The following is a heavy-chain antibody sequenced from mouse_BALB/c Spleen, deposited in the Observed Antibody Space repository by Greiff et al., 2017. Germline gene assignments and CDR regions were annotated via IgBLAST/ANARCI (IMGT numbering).Heavy chain of an antibody. V-gene: IGHV1-87*01. Sequence: VKLMESGAELARPGASVKLSCKASGYTFTSYWMQWVKQRPGQGLEWIGAIYPGDGDTRYTQKFKGKATLTADKSSSTAYMQLSSLASEDSAVYYCARGLGYYAMDYWGQGTSVTVSS. J-gene: IGHJ4*01. CDR3: ARGLGYYAMDY. CDR1: GYTFTSYW. D-gene: IGHD4-1*01. CDR2: IYPGDGDT.